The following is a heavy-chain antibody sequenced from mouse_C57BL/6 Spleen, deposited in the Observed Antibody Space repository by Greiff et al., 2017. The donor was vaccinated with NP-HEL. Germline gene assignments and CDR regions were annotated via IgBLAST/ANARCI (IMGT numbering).Heavy chain of an antibody. CDR2: IDPENGDT. CDR1: GFNIKDDY. J-gene: IGHJ3*01. CDR3: TLGSTWFAY. Sequence: VQLQQSGAELVRPGASVKLSCTASGFNIKDDYMHWVKQRPEQGLEWIGWIDPENGDTEYASKFQGKATITADTSSNTAYLQLSSLTSEYTAVYYCTLGSTWFAYWGQGTLVTVSA. D-gene: IGHD1-1*01. V-gene: IGHV14-4*01.